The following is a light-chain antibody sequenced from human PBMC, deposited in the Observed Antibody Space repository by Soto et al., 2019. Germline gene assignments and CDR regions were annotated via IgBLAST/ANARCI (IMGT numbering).Light chain of an antibody. CDR1: QSISSY. J-gene: IGKJ4*01. V-gene: IGKV1-39*01. CDR3: QQSYSSPLT. Sequence: DIQMTQSPSSLSASVGDRVTITCRASQSISSYLNWYQQRPGKAPKLLIYAASSLQSGVLSRFSGSGSGTDFTLTISNLQPEDFATYSCQQSYSSPLTFGGGTKVEIK. CDR2: AAS.